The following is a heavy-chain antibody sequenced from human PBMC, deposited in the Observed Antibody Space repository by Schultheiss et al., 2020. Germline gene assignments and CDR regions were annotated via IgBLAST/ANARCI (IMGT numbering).Heavy chain of an antibody. J-gene: IGHJ4*02. CDR1: GYTFTSYD. CDR2: INPSGGST. CDR3: ARDGSGSYRLDY. Sequence: ASVKVSCKASGYTFTSYDINWVRQATGQGLEWMGIINPSGGSTSYAQKFQGRVTMTRDTSTSTVYMELSSLRSEDTAVYYCARDGSGSYRLDYWGQGTLVTVSA. V-gene: IGHV1-46*01. D-gene: IGHD3-10*01.